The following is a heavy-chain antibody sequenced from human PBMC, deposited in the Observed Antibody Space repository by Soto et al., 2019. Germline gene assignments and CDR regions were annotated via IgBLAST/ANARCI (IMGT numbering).Heavy chain of an antibody. J-gene: IGHJ4*02. V-gene: IGHV3-11*01. CDR3: ARGSASGWLPSFDY. CDR2: ISSSGSTI. D-gene: IGHD6-19*01. CDR1: EFTFSDYY. Sequence: GGSLRLSCAASEFTFSDYYMSWIRQAPGKGLEWVSYISSSGSTIYYADSVKGRFTISRDNAKNSLYLQMNSLRVEDTAVYYCARGSASGWLPSFDYWGQGTLVNVSS.